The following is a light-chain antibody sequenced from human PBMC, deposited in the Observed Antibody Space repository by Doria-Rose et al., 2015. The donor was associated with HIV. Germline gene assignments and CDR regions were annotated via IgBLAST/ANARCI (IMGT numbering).Light chain of an antibody. J-gene: IGKJ4*01. CDR3: QQSYSTPLT. V-gene: IGKV1-39*01. CDR2: AAS. Sequence: TQSPSSLSASVGDRVTITCRASQSTGSFLNWYQQKPGKAPKLLIYAASSQQNGVPSRFSGSGSGTDFTLTISSLQPEDFATYFCQQSYSTPLTFGGGTKVEIK. CDR1: QSTGSF.